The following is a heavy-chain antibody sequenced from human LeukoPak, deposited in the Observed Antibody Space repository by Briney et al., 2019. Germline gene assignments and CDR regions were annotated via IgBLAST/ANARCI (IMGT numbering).Heavy chain of an antibody. D-gene: IGHD6-13*01. CDR1: GSIFSSYW. CDR3: VRDQGAAGDY. Sequence: GGSLRLSCAVSGSIFSSYWMTWVRQAPGKGLEWVSDIDQDGSDKSYVDSVKGRFTISRDNAKNSLYLEMNSLRAEDTALYYCVRDQGAAGDYWGQGTLVIVSS. CDR2: IDQDGSDK. V-gene: IGHV3-7*01. J-gene: IGHJ4*02.